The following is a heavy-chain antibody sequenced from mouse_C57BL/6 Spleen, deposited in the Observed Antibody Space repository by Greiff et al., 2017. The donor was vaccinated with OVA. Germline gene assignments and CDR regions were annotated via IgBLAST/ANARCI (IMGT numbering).Heavy chain of an antibody. V-gene: IGHV1-53*01. CDR3: ARPTVVARYWYVDG. CDR2: INPSNGGT. Sequence: QVQLQQPGTELVKPGASVKLSRKASGYTFTSYWMHWVKQRPGQGLEWIGNINPSNGGTNYNEKFKSKATLTVDQSSSTASMQLSSLTSEDSAVYYCARPTVVARYWYVDGWGTGTTGTVSS. D-gene: IGHD1-1*01. CDR1: GYTFTSYW. J-gene: IGHJ1*03.